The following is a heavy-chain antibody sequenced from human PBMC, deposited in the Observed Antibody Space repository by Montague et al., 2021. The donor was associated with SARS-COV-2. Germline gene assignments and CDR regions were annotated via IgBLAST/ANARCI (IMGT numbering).Heavy chain of an antibody. D-gene: IGHD6-13*01. CDR2: IYNSGST. J-gene: IGHJ3*02. Sequence: SETLSLTCTVSGGSISRYSWTWIRQPPGKGLEWIGYIYNSGSTNXNPSLTSRVTISVDTSKNQFSLKLSSVAAADTAVCCCARVGRGSSWYEVAFDIWGQGTMVTVSS. V-gene: IGHV4-59*01. CDR3: ARVGRGSSWYEVAFDI. CDR1: GGSISRYS.